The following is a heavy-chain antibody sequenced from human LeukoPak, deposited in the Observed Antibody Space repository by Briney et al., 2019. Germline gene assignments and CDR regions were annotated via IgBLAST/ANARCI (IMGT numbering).Heavy chain of an antibody. CDR2: ISGSGGST. D-gene: IGHD3-3*01. Sequence: GGSLRLSCAASGLTFSSYAMSWVRQAPGKGLEWVSAISGSGGSTYYAGSVKGRFTISRDNSENTLYLQMNSLRAEDTAVYYCAKGRWNDFWSGYYADYWGQGTLVTVSS. V-gene: IGHV3-23*01. J-gene: IGHJ4*02. CDR3: AKGRWNDFWSGYYADY. CDR1: GLTFSSYA.